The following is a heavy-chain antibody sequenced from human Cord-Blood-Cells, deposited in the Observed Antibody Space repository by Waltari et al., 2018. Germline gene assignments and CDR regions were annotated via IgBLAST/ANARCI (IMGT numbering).Heavy chain of an antibody. J-gene: IGHJ6*02. CDR2: ISYDGSNK. V-gene: IGHV3-30*18. CDR3: AKDHYGDYYYYYGMDV. D-gene: IGHD4-17*01. Sequence: GKGLEWVAVISYDGSNKYYADSVKGRFTISRDNSKNTLYLQMNSLRAEDTAVYYCAKDHYGDYYYYYGMDVWGQGTTVTVSS.